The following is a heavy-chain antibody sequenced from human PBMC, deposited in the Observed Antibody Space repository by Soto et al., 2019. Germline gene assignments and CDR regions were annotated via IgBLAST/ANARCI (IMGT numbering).Heavy chain of an antibody. V-gene: IGHV4-39*01. CDR2: IYYRGST. D-gene: IGHD6-6*01. Sequence: QLQLQESGPGLVKPSETLSLTCIVSGGSISSSSYYWGWIRQPPGTGLEWIGSIYYRGSTYYNPSLKSRVTISVDTSKNQFSLKLSSVPAADTAVFYCARHRARNWLDPWGQGTLVTVSS. CDR1: GGSISSSSYY. J-gene: IGHJ5*02. CDR3: ARHRARNWLDP.